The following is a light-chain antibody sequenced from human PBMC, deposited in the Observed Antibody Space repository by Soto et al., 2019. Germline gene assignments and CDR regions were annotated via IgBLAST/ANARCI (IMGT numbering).Light chain of an antibody. J-gene: IGLJ2*01. CDR1: SSNIGSNT. CDR3: AAWDDSLNGPV. V-gene: IGLV1-44*01. CDR2: SNN. Sequence: QPVLTQPPSASGTPGQRVTISCSVSSSNIGSNTVNWYQQLPGTAPKLLIYSNNQRPSGVPDRFSGSKSGTSASLAISGLQSEDEADYYCAAWDDSLNGPVFGGGTKLTVL.